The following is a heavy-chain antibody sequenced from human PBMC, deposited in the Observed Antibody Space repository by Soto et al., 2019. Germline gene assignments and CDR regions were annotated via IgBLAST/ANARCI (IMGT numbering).Heavy chain of an antibody. V-gene: IGHV1-69*12. CDR3: SATGKWDARRFYYGMDV. CDR2: IIPIFGTA. Sequence: QVQLVQSGAEVKKPGSSVKVSCKASGGTFSSYAISWVRQAPGQGLEWMGGIIPIFGTADYAQKFQGRVTKSADETTSPTYMELSRLESEDTAVYYLSATGKWDARRFYYGMDVWGQGTTVTVSS. CDR1: GGTFSSYA. D-gene: IGHD3-10*01. J-gene: IGHJ6*02.